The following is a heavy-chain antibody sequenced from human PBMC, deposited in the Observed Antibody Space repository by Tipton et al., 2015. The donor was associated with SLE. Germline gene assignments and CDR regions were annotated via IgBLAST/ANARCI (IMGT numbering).Heavy chain of an antibody. CDR1: GFTFSTYS. D-gene: IGHD2-2*01. CDR2: IAYAAYNK. J-gene: IGHJ6*03. CDR3: AKDLLVESTGYMDV. Sequence: SLRLSCAASGFTFSTYSMHWVRQTPGKGLEWVAVIAYAAYNKYYADSVKGRFTVSRDNAKRSLYLQMNSVRAEDTALYYCAKDLLVESTGYMDVWGKGTTVTVSS. V-gene: IGHV3-30*04.